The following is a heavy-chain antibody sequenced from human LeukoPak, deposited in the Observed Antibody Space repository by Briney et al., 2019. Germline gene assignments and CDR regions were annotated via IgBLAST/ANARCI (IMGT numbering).Heavy chain of an antibody. CDR2: IYHSGGT. CDR1: GGSISSSIW. J-gene: IGHJ4*02. CDR3: ARWGSGFFDF. D-gene: IGHD3-22*01. Sequence: SETLSLTCAVSGGSISSSIWWSWVRQSPGKGLQWIGEIYHSGGTNYNPSLKSRVTVSVDKSNNQFSLKLSSVTAADTAVYYCARWGSGFFDFWGQGSLVTVSS. V-gene: IGHV4-4*02.